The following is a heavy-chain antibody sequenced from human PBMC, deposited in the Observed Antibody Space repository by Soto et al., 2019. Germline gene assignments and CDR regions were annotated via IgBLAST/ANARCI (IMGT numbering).Heavy chain of an antibody. CDR2: ITPNSGYT. D-gene: IGHD3-9*01. CDR3: ATSYDTGFDP. CDR1: GYKFSSYA. J-gene: IGHJ5*02. Sequence: QLQLMQSGGEARHPGASVKVSCEASGYKFSSYAISWLRQAPGQGLEWMGLITPNSGYTNYAQKFQGRLILTTDIPSSTAYMELTSLTYDDTAMYYCATSYDTGFDPWGQGTLVSVS. V-gene: IGHV1-18*01.